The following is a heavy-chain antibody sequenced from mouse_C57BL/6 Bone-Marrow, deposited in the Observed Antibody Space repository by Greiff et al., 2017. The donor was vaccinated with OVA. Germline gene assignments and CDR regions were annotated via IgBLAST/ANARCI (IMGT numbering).Heavy chain of an antibody. CDR2: IYYDGSST. CDR1: GFTFSDYY. Sequence: EVHLVESEGGLVQPGSSMKLSCTASGFTFSDYYMAWVRQVPEKGLEWVANIYYDGSSTYYLDFLKSRFIISSDNAKHILYLQMSSRKSEDEATNYCGRVLYGSSYDWYFDVWGTGTTVTVSS. CDR3: GRVLYGSSYDWYFDV. D-gene: IGHD1-1*01. J-gene: IGHJ1*03. V-gene: IGHV5-16*01.